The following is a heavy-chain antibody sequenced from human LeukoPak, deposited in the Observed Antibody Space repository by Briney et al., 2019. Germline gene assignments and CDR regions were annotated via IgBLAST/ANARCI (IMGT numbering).Heavy chain of an antibody. CDR3: AKGSGSGWYGWFAP. V-gene: IGHV3-48*04. J-gene: IGHJ5*02. CDR2: ISSSSITI. Sequence: GGSLRLSCAASGFTFSSYSLNWVRQAPGKGLEWVSFISSSSITIYYADSVKGRFTISRDNAEKSLYLQMNSLRAEDTAVYSCAKGSGSGWYGWFAPWGQGTLVTVSS. D-gene: IGHD6-19*01. CDR1: GFTFSSYS.